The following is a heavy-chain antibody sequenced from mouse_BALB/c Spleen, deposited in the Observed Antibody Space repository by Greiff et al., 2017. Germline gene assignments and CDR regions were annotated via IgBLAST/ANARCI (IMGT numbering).Heavy chain of an antibody. CDR1: GYSITSGYY. V-gene: IGHV3-6*02. J-gene: IGHJ4*01. D-gene: IGHD2-3*01. Sequence: DVKLQESGPGLVKPSQSLSLTCSVTGYSITSGYYWNWIRQFPGNKLEWMGYISYDGSNNYNPSLKNRISITRDTSKNQFFLKLNSVTTEDTATYYCARVPIYDGYYYAMDYWGQGTSVTVSS. CDR3: ARVPIYDGYYYAMDY. CDR2: ISYDGSN.